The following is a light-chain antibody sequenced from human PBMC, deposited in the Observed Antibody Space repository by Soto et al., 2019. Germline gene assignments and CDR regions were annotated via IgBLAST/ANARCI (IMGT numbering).Light chain of an antibody. J-gene: IGKJ4*01. Sequence: IQLTQSPSSLSASLGDRVAITCLASQGIGSYLAWYQQKPGEAPKLLIFAASTLQSGVPSRFSGSGSGTDFTLTISSLQAEDFATYYCQQLSTYPSTFGGGTKVDI. CDR2: AAS. CDR3: QQLSTYPST. V-gene: IGKV1-9*01. CDR1: QGIGSY.